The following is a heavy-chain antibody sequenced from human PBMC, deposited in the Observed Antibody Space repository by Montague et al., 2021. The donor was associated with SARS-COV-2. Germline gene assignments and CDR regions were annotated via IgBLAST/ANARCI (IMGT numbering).Heavy chain of an antibody. D-gene: IGHD6-13*01. CDR3: TRDPRYSLSWSFDY. CDR1: GDSVAINTAA. V-gene: IGHV6-1*01. Sequence: CAISGDSVAINTAARNWNRQTSSRDPERLGRTYYRPKWYYDYAVSVKSRMTISPDTSKNQFSLQLSSVTPEDRAVYYCTRDPRYSLSWSFDYWGQGTLVTVSA. CDR2: TYYRPKWYY. J-gene: IGHJ4*02.